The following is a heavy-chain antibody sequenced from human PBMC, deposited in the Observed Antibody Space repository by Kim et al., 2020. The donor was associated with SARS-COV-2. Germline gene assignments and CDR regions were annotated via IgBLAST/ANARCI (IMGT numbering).Heavy chain of an antibody. J-gene: IGHJ4*02. CDR3: ARSMTTLMYFDY. D-gene: IGHD4-17*01. V-gene: IGHV3-33*01. Sequence: YNDDSVKGRFTISRDNSKNTLYLQMNSLRAEDTAVYYCARSMTTLMYFDYWGQGTLVTVSS.